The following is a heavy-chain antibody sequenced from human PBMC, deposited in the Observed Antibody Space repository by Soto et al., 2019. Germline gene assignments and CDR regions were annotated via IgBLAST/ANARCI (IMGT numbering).Heavy chain of an antibody. D-gene: IGHD6-6*01. CDR1: GYTLTGYY. J-gene: IGHJ4*02. CDR3: ARVRGYSSSSDFDY. Sequence: ASVKVSCKASGYTLTGYYMHWVRQAPGQGLEWMGWINPNSGGTNYAQEFQGRVTMTRDTSISTAYMELSRLRSDDTAVYYCARVRGYSSSSDFDYWGQGTLVTVSS. CDR2: INPNSGGT. V-gene: IGHV1-2*02.